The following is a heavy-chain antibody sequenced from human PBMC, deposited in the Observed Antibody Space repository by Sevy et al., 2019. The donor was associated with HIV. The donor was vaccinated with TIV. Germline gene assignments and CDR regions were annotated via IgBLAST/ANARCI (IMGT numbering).Heavy chain of an antibody. Sequence: GGSLRLSCAGSGFSITSYWMHWVRQAPGKGLVWVSRMNEDGSVTNHADSVRGRFTNSRNNAKNKLYLQKNSLRVEDTAVYYCVKDFGGPTDYWGQGTQVTVSS. J-gene: IGHJ4*02. D-gene: IGHD3-16*01. V-gene: IGHV3-74*01. CDR3: VKDFGGPTDY. CDR2: MNEDGSVT. CDR1: GFSITSYW.